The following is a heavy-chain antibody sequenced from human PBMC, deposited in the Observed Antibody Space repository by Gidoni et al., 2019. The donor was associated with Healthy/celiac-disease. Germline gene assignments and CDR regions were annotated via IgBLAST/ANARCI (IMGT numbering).Heavy chain of an antibody. CDR2: ISWNSGSI. D-gene: IGHD6-19*01. J-gene: IGHJ4*02. CDR3: AKDRALDLAGIAVAGTFWNYFDY. CDR1: GFTFDDYA. V-gene: IGHV3-9*01. Sequence: EVQLVESGGGLVQPGRSRRLACAASGFTFDDYAMHWVRQAPGKGLEWVSGISWNSGSIGYADSVKGRFTISRDNAKNSLYLQMNSLRAEDTALYYCAKDRALDLAGIAVAGTFWNYFDYWGQGTLVTVSS.